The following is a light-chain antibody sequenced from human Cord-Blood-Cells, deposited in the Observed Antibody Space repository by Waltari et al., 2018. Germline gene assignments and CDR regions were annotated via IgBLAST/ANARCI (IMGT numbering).Light chain of an antibody. Sequence: EIVLTQSPATLSLSPGERATLPCRASHSVSRYLAWYQQKPGQAPRLLIYDASNRVTGIPARFSCSGSGTDFTLTISSLEPEDFAVYYCQQRSNWPPTFGQGTRLEIK. CDR1: HSVSRY. CDR2: DAS. V-gene: IGKV3-11*01. J-gene: IGKJ5*01. CDR3: QQRSNWPPT.